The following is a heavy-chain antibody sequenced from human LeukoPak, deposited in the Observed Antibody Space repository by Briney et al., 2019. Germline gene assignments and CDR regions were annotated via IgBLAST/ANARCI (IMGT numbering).Heavy chain of an antibody. J-gene: IGHJ5*02. CDR2: IYTSGST. CDR1: GGSISSYY. D-gene: IGHD3-10*01. Sequence: SETLSLTCSVSGGSISSYYWSWIRQPAGKGLEWIGRIYTSGSTNYSPSLKSRVTMSVDTSKNQFSLKVRSVTAADTAVYYCASSMVRGFNWFDPWGQGTLVTVSS. CDR3: ASSMVRGFNWFDP. V-gene: IGHV4-4*07.